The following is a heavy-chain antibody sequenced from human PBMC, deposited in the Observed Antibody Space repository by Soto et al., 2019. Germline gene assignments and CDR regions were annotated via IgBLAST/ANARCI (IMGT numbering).Heavy chain of an antibody. CDR1: GFTFSSYA. CDR2: ISGSGGST. Sequence: GGSLRLSCAASGFTFSSYAMSWVRQAPGKGLEWVSAISGSGGSTYYADSVKGRFTISRDNSKNTLYLQMNSLRAEDTAVYYCAKARSGGDCSGGSCYSALDYWGQGTLVTVSS. J-gene: IGHJ4*02. D-gene: IGHD2-15*01. V-gene: IGHV3-23*01. CDR3: AKARSGGDCSGGSCYSALDY.